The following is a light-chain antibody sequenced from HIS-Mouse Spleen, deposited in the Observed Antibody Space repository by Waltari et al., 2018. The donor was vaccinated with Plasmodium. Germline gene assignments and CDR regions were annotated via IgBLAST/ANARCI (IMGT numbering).Light chain of an antibody. CDR1: QSVLYSSNNKNY. Sequence: DIVMTQSPDSLAVSLDERATINCKSSQSVLYSSNNKNYLAWYQQKPGQPPKQLIYWASTREAGVPDRFSGGRSGTDFALTISSLQAEDVAVYYCQQYYSTPWTFGQGTKVEIK. CDR3: QQYYSTPWT. CDR2: WAS. J-gene: IGKJ1*01. V-gene: IGKV4-1*01.